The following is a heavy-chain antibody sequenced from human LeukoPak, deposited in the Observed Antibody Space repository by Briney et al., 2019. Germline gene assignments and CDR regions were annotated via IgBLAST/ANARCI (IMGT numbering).Heavy chain of an antibody. D-gene: IGHD2-8*01. Sequence: SETLSLNCAVYGGSFSGYYWSWIRQPPGKGLEWIGEINHSGSTNYNPSLKSRVTISVDTSKNQFSLKLSSVTAADTAVYYCARVRAKMVYASWVMGHYYYYYMDVWGKGTTVTVSS. CDR3: ARVRAKMVYASWVMGHYYYYYMDV. CDR1: GGSFSGYY. J-gene: IGHJ6*03. CDR2: INHSGST. V-gene: IGHV4-34*01.